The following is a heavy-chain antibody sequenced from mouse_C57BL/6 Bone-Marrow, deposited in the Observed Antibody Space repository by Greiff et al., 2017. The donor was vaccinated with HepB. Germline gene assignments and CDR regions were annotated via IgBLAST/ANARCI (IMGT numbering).Heavy chain of an antibody. D-gene: IGHD1-1*01. CDR2: INPNYGTT. Sequence: EVQLVEPGPELVKPGASVKISCKASGYSFTDYNMNWVKQSNGKSLEWIGVINPNYGTTSYNQKFKGKATLTVDQSSSTAYMQLNSLTSEDSAVYYCARVYYGSSYYYYAMDYGGQGTSVTVSS. J-gene: IGHJ4*01. CDR3: ARVYYGSSYYYYAMDY. CDR1: GYSFTDYN. V-gene: IGHV1-39*01.